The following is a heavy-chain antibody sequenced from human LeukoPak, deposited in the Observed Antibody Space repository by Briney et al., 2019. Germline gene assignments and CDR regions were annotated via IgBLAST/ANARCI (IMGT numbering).Heavy chain of an antibody. CDR2: ITGSGGST. J-gene: IGHJ4*02. D-gene: IGHD6-13*01. CDR3: AKYSSSWYSDY. Sequence: GGSLRLSCAASGFTFSSFAMSWVRQAPGKRLEWVSAITGSGGSTYYADSVKGRFTISRDNSKNTLYLQMNSLRAEDTAVYYCAKYSSSWYSDYWGQGTLVTVSS. V-gene: IGHV3-23*01. CDR1: GFTFSSFA.